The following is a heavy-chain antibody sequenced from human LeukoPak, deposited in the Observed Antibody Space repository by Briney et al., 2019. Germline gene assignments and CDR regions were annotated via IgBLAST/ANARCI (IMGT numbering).Heavy chain of an antibody. V-gene: IGHV3-11*01. Sequence: GGSLRLSCAASGFTFSDYYMSWIRQAPGKGLEWVSYISSSSSTIYYADSVKGRFTISRDNSKNTVYLQMNSLRAEDTAVYYCARMDTRGWYYCEYWGQGTLVTVSS. J-gene: IGHJ4*02. D-gene: IGHD6-19*01. CDR3: ARMDTRGWYYCEY. CDR2: ISSSSSTI. CDR1: GFTFSDYY.